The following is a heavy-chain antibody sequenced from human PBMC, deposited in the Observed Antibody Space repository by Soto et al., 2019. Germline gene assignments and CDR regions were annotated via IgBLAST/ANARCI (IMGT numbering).Heavy chain of an antibody. CDR1: GGSISSYY. Sequence: SETLSLTCTVSGGSISSYYWSWIRQPPGKGLEWIGYIYYSGSTNYNPSLKSRVTISVDTSKNQFSLKLSSVTAADTAVYYCAREIKQTGTRSNWFDPWGQGTGVTVSS. V-gene: IGHV4-59*01. CDR2: IYYSGST. D-gene: IGHD1-7*01. J-gene: IGHJ5*02. CDR3: AREIKQTGTRSNWFDP.